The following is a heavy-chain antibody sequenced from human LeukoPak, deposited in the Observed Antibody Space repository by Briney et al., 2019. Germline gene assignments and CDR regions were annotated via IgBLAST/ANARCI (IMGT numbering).Heavy chain of an antibody. CDR2: INPNSGGT. CDR1: GYTFTGYY. D-gene: IGHD2-15*01. V-gene: IGHV1-2*02. Sequence: GASVKVSCKASGYTFTGYYIHWVRQAPGQGLEWMGWINPNSGGTNYAQKFQGRVTMTRDTSISTAYMELSRLRSDDTAVYYCARTDDLGYCSGGSCYLRVWGQGTLVTVSS. J-gene: IGHJ4*02. CDR3: ARTDDLGYCSGGSCYLRV.